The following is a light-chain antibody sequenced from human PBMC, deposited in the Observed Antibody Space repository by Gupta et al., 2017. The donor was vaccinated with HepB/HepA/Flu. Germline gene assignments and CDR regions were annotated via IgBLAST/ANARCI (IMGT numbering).Light chain of an antibody. V-gene: IGKV1-33*01. CDR3: QQDDNLPRT. CDR1: QDISNY. Sequence: DIQMTQSPSSLSASVGDRVTITCQASQDISNYLNWYQQKPGKAPKLLIYDASNLETGIPSRFSGSGSGTDFTFTISSLQPEDIATDYGQQDDNLPRTFGEGTKVEIK. CDR2: DAS. J-gene: IGKJ4*02.